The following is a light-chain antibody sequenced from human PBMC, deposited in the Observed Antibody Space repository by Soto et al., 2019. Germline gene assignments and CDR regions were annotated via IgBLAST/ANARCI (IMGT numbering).Light chain of an antibody. CDR3: QQYNSWPPIT. J-gene: IGKJ5*01. CDR2: GAS. Sequence: EIVLTQSPGTLYLSPGERATLSCSASQTLSSSHLAWYQQKPGQAPRLVIYGASTRATGIPARFSGRGSGTGFTLTISSLQSEDFAVYFCQQYNSWPPITFGQGTRLEIK. CDR1: QTLSSSH. V-gene: IGKV3-15*01.